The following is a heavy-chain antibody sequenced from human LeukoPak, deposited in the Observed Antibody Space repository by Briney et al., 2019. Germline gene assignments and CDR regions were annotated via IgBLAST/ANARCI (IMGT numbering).Heavy chain of an antibody. J-gene: IGHJ3*02. CDR1: GFTFSSYG. V-gene: IGHV3-30*18. CDR2: ISYDGSNK. CDR3: AKDRMRVGLDI. D-gene: IGHD2-15*01. Sequence: GGSLRLSCAASGFTFSSYGMHWVRQAPGKGLEWAAVISYDGSNKYYADSVKGRFTISRDNSKNTLYLQMNSLRAEDTAVYYCAKDRMRVGLDIWGQGTMVTVSS.